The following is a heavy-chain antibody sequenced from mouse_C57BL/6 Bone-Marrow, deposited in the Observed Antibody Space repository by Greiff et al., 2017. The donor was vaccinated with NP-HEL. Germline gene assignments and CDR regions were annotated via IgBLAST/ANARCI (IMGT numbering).Heavy chain of an antibody. CDR1: GYTFTSYW. V-gene: IGHV1-55*01. D-gene: IGHD3-2*02. CDR3: ALDSSGLAWFAY. Sequence: QVHVKQPGAELVKPGASVKMSCKASGYTFTSYWITWVKQRPGQGLEWIGDIYPGSGSTNYNEKFKSKATLTVDTSSSTAYMQLSSLTSEDSAVYYCALDSSGLAWFAYWGQGTLVTVSA. J-gene: IGHJ3*01. CDR2: IYPGSGST.